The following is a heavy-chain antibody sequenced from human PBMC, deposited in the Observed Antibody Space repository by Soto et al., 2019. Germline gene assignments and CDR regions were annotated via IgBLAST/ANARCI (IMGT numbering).Heavy chain of an antibody. D-gene: IGHD5-12*01. J-gene: IGHJ5*02. CDR3: ARHHGPTTSENWFDP. CDR2: ISTYSGDT. V-gene: IGHV1-18*01. CDR1: GYTFFTYD. Sequence: QVHLVQSGVEVKTPGASVKVSCQASGYTFFTYDISWVRQAPGQGLEWMGWISTYSGDTKYAQKLQGRVTMTTDTSTTTAYLDLRSLRSDDTAVYYCARHHGPTTSENWFDPGGQGTLVTVSS.